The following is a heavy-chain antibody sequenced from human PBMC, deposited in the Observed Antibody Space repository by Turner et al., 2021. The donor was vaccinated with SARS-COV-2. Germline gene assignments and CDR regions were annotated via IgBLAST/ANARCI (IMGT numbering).Heavy chain of an antibody. Sequence: QVQLVESGGGVVQPGRSLRLSCAASGFTFSSFDMHWVRQAPGKGLEWVAVMSFDGSNTHYTDSVKGRFTIARDSAKNTLYLQMASLRTEDTAVYDCAKEGAENYYFDCWGQGTLVTVSS. CDR2: MSFDGSNT. V-gene: IGHV3-30*18. D-gene: IGHD1-7*01. J-gene: IGHJ4*02. CDR1: GFTFSSFD. CDR3: AKEGAENYYFDC.